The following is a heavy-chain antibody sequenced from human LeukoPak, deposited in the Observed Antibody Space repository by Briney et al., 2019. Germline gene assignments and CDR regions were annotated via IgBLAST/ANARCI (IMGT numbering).Heavy chain of an antibody. V-gene: IGHV1-69*05. J-gene: IGHJ3*02. CDR1: GGTFSSYA. Sequence: SVKVSCKASGGTFSSYAISWVRQAPGQGLEWMGRIIPIFGTANYAQKFQGRVTITTDESTSTAYMELSSLRSEDTAVYYCAREGAMVGGPFDIWGQGTMVTVSS. CDR2: IIPIFGTA. CDR3: AREGAMVGGPFDI. D-gene: IGHD3-10*02.